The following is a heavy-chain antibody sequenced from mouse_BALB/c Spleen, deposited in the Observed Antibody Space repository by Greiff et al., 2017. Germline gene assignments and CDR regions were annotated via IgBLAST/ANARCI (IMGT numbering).Heavy chain of an antibody. CDR3: ARDRSLAYAMDY. V-gene: IGHV5-9-4*01. J-gene: IGHJ4*01. CDR1: GFTFSSYA. CDR2: ISSGGSYT. Sequence: EVKLMESGGGLVKPGGSLKLSCAASGFTFSSYAMSWVRQSPEKRLEWVAEISSGGSYTYYPDTVTGRFTISRDNAKNTLYLEMSSLRSEDTAMYYCARDRSLAYAMDYWGQGTSVTVSS. D-gene: IGHD6-2*01.